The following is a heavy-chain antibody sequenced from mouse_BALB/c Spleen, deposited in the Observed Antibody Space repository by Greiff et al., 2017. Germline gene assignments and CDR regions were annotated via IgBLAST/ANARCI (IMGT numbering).Heavy chain of an antibody. V-gene: IGHV14-3*02. J-gene: IGHJ4*01. CDR2: IDPANGNT. Sequence: EVKLMESGAELVKPGASVKLSCTASGFNIKDTYMHWVKQRPEQGLEWIGRIDPANGNTKYDPKFQGKATITADTSPNTAYLQLSSLTSEDTAVYYCARSECGDYWGQGTSVTVSS. CDR1: GFNIKDTY. CDR3: ARSECGDY.